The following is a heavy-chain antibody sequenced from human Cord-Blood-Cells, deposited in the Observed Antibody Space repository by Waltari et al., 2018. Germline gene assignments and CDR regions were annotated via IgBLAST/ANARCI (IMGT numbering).Heavy chain of an antibody. J-gene: IGHJ3*02. CDR2: INPNSGGT. V-gene: IGHV1-2*02. CDR3: ASDSSGYGDAFDI. Sequence: QVQLVQSGAEVKKPGASVKVSCKASGYTFTGYYMHWVRQAPGQGLEWMGWINPNSGGTNYAQKLQGRVTMTRDTSISTAYMELSRLRSDDTAVYYCASDSSGYGDAFDIWGQGTMVTVSS. CDR1: GYTFTGYY. D-gene: IGHD3-22*01.